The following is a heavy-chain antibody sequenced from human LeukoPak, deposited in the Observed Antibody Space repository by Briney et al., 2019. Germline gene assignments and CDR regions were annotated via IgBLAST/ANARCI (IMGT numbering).Heavy chain of an antibody. J-gene: IGHJ6*03. CDR3: ARGKIGSYYYYMDV. Sequence: SETLSLTCTVSVGSISSYYGSSVRQPPRGGLGWMGHIYYIGSTNYNPSLKSRVTMSVDTSKNQFSLKLSSVTAADTAVYYCARGKIGSYYYYMDVWGKGTTVTVSS. CDR1: VGSISSYY. CDR2: IYYIGST. V-gene: IGHV4-59*01. D-gene: IGHD1-26*01.